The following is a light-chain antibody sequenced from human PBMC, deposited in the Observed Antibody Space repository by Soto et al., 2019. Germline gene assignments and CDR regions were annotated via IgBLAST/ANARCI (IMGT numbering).Light chain of an antibody. CDR1: QSISNY. CDR3: QQSYGTPLT. V-gene: IGKV1-39*01. Sequence: DMAMTQSPSSLSASVGDRVTITCRASQSISNYLNWYQHKPGKVPKLLIYAASSLQSGVPTRFSGSGSGPDFTLTINSLQPEDFATYYCQQSYGTPLTFGGGTKMEIK. CDR2: AAS. J-gene: IGKJ4*01.